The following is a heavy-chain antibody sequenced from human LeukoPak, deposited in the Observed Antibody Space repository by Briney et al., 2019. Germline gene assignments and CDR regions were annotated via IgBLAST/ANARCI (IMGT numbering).Heavy chain of an antibody. D-gene: IGHD5-24*01. V-gene: IGHV3-30*18. CDR3: AKSGYNRFDY. Sequence: PGGSLRLSCSASGFTFSSYGMHWVRQAPGKGLEWVAFISYDGTNKDYADSVRGRFSISRDNSKNTLYLQMNSLRAEDTAVYYCAKSGYNRFDYWGQGTLVTVSS. J-gene: IGHJ4*02. CDR1: GFTFSSYG. CDR2: ISYDGTNK.